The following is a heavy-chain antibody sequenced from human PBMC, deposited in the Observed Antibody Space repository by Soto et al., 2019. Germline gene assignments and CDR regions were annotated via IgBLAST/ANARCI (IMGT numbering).Heavy chain of an antibody. CDR2: ITPDGTEQ. CDR1: GFTFNTYA. CDR3: ASRGLLGAHRMAYCEL. D-gene: IGHD1-26*01. J-gene: IGHJ2*01. Sequence: QVQLMESGGGVVQPGRSLRLSCAASGFTFNTYAMHWVRQAPGKGLEWVAVITPDGTEQYYADSVKGRFTISRDNSKKRLYLQMSSLGHEDMSIYHCASRGLLGAHRMAYCELCRRCNPVAVS. V-gene: IGHV3-30*04.